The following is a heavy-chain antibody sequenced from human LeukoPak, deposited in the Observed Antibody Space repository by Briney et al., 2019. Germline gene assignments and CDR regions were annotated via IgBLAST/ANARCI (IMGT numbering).Heavy chain of an antibody. CDR2: INHSGST. CDR3: ATRRGRLLQLPDY. Sequence: TSETLSLTCAVYGGSFSGYYWSWIRQPPGKGLEWIGEINHSGSTNYNPSLKSRVTISVDTSKNQFSLKLSSVTAADTAVYYCATRRGRLLQLPDYWGQGTLVTVSS. J-gene: IGHJ4*02. D-gene: IGHD2-21*02. V-gene: IGHV4-34*01. CDR1: GGSFSGYY.